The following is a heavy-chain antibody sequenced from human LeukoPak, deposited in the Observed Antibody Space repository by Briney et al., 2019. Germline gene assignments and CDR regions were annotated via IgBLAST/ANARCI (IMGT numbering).Heavy chain of an antibody. CDR3: ARDLYTSSWPRADY. CDR2: ISGGGVTT. J-gene: IGHJ4*02. V-gene: IGHV3-23*01. CDR1: GFTFSSFA. D-gene: IGHD6-13*01. Sequence: GGSLRLSCAASGFTFSSFAMTWVRQAPGKGLEGVSSISGGGVTTYYADSVKGRFTISRDNSKNTLYLQMNSLRAEDTAVYYCARDLYTSSWPRADYWGQGTLVTVSS.